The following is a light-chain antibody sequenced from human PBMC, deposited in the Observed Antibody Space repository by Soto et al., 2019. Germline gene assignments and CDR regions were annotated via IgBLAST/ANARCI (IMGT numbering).Light chain of an antibody. CDR1: QSIGRF. J-gene: IGKJ1*01. CDR2: DAS. Sequence: DIQMTQNTSTLSASVGDRVTITCRASQSIGRFLAWYQHQPGKAPKLLIYDASSLQSGVPSRFSGSGSGTDFTLTISSLQPEDFATYYCQQSYSTPQTFGQGSMVDIK. CDR3: QQSYSTPQT. V-gene: IGKV1-39*01.